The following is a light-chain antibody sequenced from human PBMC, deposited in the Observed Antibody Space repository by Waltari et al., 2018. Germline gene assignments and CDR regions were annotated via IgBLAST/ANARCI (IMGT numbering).Light chain of an antibody. J-gene: IGLJ3*02. Sequence: QSVLTQPPSASGTPGQRVPISCSGSSSNLGSNTLNRYQQPPGTAPKRLIYSNNQRPSGVPDRFSGSKSGTSASLAISGLQSEDEADYYCAAWDDSLNGWVFGGGTKLTVL. V-gene: IGLV1-44*01. CDR2: SNN. CDR1: SSNLGSNT. CDR3: AAWDDSLNGWV.